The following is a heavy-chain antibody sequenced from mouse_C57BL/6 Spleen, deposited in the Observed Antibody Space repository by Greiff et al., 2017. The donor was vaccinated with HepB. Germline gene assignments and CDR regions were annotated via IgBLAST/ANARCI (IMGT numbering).Heavy chain of an antibody. D-gene: IGHD2-4*01. Sequence: EVQLQESGGGLVKPGGSLKLSCAASGFTFSDYGMHWVRQAPEKGLEWVAYISSGSSTIYYADTVKGRFTISRDNAKNTLFLQMTSLRSEDTAMYYCANGRLRYAMDYWGQGTSVTVSS. V-gene: IGHV5-17*01. CDR1: GFTFSDYG. CDR2: ISSGSSTI. CDR3: ANGRLRYAMDY. J-gene: IGHJ4*01.